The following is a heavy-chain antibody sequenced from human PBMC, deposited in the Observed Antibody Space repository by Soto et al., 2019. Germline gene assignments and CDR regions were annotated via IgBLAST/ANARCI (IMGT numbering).Heavy chain of an antibody. CDR2: ISGSGDNT. Sequence: PGGSLRLSCAAPGFTFSSYAMTWVRQAPGKGLEWVSTISGSGDNTYYAESVKGRFTISRDNSKNTLYLQMNSLRAEDTAVYYCAKDRYCSGPSCSSLDYWGQGTLVTVSS. J-gene: IGHJ4*02. D-gene: IGHD2-2*01. CDR3: AKDRYCSGPSCSSLDY. CDR1: GFTFSSYA. V-gene: IGHV3-23*01.